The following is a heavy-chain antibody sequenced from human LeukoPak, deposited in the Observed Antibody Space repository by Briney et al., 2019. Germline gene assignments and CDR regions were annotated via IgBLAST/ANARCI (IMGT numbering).Heavy chain of an antibody. V-gene: IGHV4-4*07. Sequence: SETLSLTCTVSGGSISSYYWSWIRQPAGKGLEWIGRIYTSGSTNFNPSLKSRVTMSIDTSKNQFSLKLSSVTAADTAVYYCARDRGSYYGRDYFDYWGQGALVTVSS. CDR3: ARDRGSYYGRDYFDY. J-gene: IGHJ4*02. CDR2: IYTSGST. D-gene: IGHD1-26*01. CDR1: GGSISSYY.